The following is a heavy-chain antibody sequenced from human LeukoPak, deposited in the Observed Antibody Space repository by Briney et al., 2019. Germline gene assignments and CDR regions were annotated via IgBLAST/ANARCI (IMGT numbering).Heavy chain of an antibody. CDR3: AIERQNKDFWSGGDY. Sequence: QPGGSLRLSCAASGFTFCSFWMHWVRHAPGKGLVWGSRINSDGSSTSYADSVKGRFTISKDNAKNSLYLQMNTLIPEDTAVCYCAIERQNKDFWSGGDYWGQGTLVTVSS. J-gene: IGHJ4*02. CDR1: GFTFCSFW. D-gene: IGHD3-3*01. CDR2: INSDGSST. V-gene: IGHV3-74*01.